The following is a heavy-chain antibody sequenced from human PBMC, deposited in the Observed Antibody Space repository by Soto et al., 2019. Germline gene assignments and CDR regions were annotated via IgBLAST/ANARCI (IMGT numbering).Heavy chain of an antibody. Sequence: EVQLLESGGGLVQPGGSLRLSCAASGFTFSSYWMSWVRQAPGKGLEWVANIKQDGSEKSYVDSVKGRFTISRDNAKNSLYLQMNSLRAEDTAVYYCARIELRFLEWLLQEFDYWGQGTLVTVSS. CDR3: ARIELRFLEWLLQEFDY. V-gene: IGHV3-7*01. CDR1: GFTFSSYW. CDR2: IKQDGSEK. J-gene: IGHJ4*02. D-gene: IGHD3-3*01.